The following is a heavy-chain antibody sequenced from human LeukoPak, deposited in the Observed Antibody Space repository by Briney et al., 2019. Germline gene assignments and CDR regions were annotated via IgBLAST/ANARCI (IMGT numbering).Heavy chain of an antibody. CDR1: AFTFSTYA. Sequence: GGSLRLSCAPSAFTFSTYAMSGVPEAPREGREWGSSINNRGDSTYYSDSVKGRFTISRDNSKNTLYLQMNSLRAEDTAIFYCAKGAGSSPFDYWGQGTLLTVSS. V-gene: IGHV3-23*01. D-gene: IGHD3-10*01. CDR3: AKGAGSSPFDY. J-gene: IGHJ4*02. CDR2: INNRGDST.